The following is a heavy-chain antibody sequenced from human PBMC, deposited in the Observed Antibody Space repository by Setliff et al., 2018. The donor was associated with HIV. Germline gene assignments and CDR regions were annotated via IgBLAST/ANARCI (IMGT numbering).Heavy chain of an antibody. CDR3: ARGRLSWSPDF. CDR2: INAGNGNT. V-gene: IGHV1-3*01. CDR1: GYTFTSYA. J-gene: IGHJ4*02. Sequence: GASVKVSCKASGYTFTSYAMHWVRQAPGQRLEWMGWINAGNGNTKYSQKFQGRVTITRDTSASKAYLELSSLRSEDTAVYYCARGRLSWSPDFWGQGTLVTVSS. D-gene: IGHD2-8*01.